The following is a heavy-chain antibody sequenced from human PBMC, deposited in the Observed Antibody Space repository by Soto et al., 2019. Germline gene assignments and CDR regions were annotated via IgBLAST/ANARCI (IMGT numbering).Heavy chain of an antibody. J-gene: IGHJ6*02. Sequence: GESLKISCKGSGYNFHTYWIAWVRQMPGKGLEWMGFIYPHDSDTRYSPSFRGQVTLSADKSINTAYLQWTSLKASDTAIYFCARPTDYHYGMQVWGQGTTVTVSS. CDR3: ARPTDYHYGMQV. V-gene: IGHV5-51*01. D-gene: IGHD4-17*01. CDR1: GYNFHTYW. CDR2: IYPHDSDT.